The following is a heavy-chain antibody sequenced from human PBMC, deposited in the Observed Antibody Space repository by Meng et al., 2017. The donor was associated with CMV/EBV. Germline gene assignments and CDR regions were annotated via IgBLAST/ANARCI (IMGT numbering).Heavy chain of an antibody. J-gene: IGHJ6*02. CDR1: GFTFSSYG. V-gene: IGHV3-30*02. D-gene: IGHD3-3*01. Sequence: GGSLRLSCAASGFTFSSYGMHWVRQAPGKGLEWVAFIRYDGSNKYYADSVKGRFTVSRDNSKNTLYLQMNSLRAEDTAVYYCARVEIFSRIGMDVWGQGTTVTVSS. CDR3: ARVEIFSRIGMDV. CDR2: IRYDGSNK.